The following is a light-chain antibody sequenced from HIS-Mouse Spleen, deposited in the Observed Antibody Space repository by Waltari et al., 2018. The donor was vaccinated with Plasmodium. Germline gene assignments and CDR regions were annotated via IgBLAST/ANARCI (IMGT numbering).Light chain of an antibody. Sequence: SYVLTQPPSVSVAPGQTARITCGGNNIGSKSVHWYQKKPGQAPVLVVYDDSDRPSGFPERFSGSNSGNTATLTISRVEAGDEADYYCQVWDSSSDHRVFGGGTKLTVL. CDR1: NIGSKS. J-gene: IGLJ3*02. V-gene: IGLV3-21*02. CDR3: QVWDSSSDHRV. CDR2: DDS.